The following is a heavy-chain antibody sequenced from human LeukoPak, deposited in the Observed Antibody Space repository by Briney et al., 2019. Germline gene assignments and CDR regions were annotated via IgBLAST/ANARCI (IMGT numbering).Heavy chain of an antibody. V-gene: IGHV4-59*08. Sequence: PSETLSLTCTVSGGSISSYYWSWIRQPPGKGLEWIGYIYYSGSTNYNHSLKSRVTISVDTSKNQFPLKLSSVTAADTAVYYCARQVVIGELFDYWGQGTLVTVSS. J-gene: IGHJ4*02. CDR1: GGSISSYY. CDR2: IYYSGST. CDR3: ARQVVIGELFDY. D-gene: IGHD3-10*01.